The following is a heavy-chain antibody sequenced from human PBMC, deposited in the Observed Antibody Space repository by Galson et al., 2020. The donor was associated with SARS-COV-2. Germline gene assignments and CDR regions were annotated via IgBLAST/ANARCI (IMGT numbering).Heavy chain of an antibody. CDR1: GFTFSSYG. CDR2: IWYDGSNK. D-gene: IGHD3-10*01. CDR3: ARDYVTLVRGVNLPWGYYGLDV. Sequence: TGGSLRLSCAASGFTFSSYGMHWVRQAPGKGLEWVAVIWYDGSNKYYADSVKGRFTISRDNSKNTLYLQMNSLKAEDTAVYFCARDYVTLVRGVNLPWGYYGLDVWGQGTTVIVSS. J-gene: IGHJ6*02. V-gene: IGHV3-33*01.